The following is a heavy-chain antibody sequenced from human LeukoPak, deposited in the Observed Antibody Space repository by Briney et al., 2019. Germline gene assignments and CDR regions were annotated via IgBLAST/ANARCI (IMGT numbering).Heavy chain of an antibody. CDR1: GFTFSSYG. CDR3: TTDEGARYCSNGVCYLRDF. D-gene: IGHD2-8*01. J-gene: IGHJ4*02. V-gene: IGHV3-15*01. CDR2: IKSKTDGGTT. Sequence: GGSLRLSCAASGFTFSSYGMHWVRQAPGKGLEWVGRIKSKTDGGTTDYAAPVKGRFSISRDDSKNTLFLQMNSLKTEDTAVYYCTTDEGARYCSNGVCYLRDFWGQGTLVTVSS.